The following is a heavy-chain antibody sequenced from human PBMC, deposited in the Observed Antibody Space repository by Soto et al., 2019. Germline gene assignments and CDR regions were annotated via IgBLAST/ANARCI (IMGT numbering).Heavy chain of an antibody. V-gene: IGHV3-33*01. J-gene: IGHJ6*02. CDR1: GFTFSGHA. Sequence: QVQVVESGGGVVQPGRSLRLSCTASGFTFSGHAMHWVRQPPGKGLEWVAQIWYDGSNKYYADSVKGRFTISRDNSKNTLCVQMDSLRVEDTAVYYCARDGQSLAPYALDVWGQGTSVTVSS. CDR2: IWYDGSNK. CDR3: ARDGQSLAPYALDV. D-gene: IGHD6-19*01.